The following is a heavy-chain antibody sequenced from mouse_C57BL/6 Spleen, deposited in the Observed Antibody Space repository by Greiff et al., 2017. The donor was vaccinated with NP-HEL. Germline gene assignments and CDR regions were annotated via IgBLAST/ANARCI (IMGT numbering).Heavy chain of an antibody. CDR2: IWTGGGT. J-gene: IGHJ4*01. CDR3: ARNGNFRGYYAMDY. CDR1: GFSLTSYA. Sequence: VQLQQSGPGLVAPSQSLSITCTVSGFSLTSYAISWVRQPPGKGLEWLGVIWTGGGTNYNSALKSRLSISKDNSKSQVFLKMNSLQTDDTARYYCARNGNFRGYYAMDYWGQGTSVTVSS. V-gene: IGHV2-9-1*01. D-gene: IGHD3-1*01.